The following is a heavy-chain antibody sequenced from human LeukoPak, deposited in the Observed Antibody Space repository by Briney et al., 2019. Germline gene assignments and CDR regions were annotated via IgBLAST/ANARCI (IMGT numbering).Heavy chain of an antibody. CDR1: GFTFSSYS. Sequence: GGSLRLSCAASGFTFSSYSMNWVRQAPGKGLEWVSSISSSSSYIYYADSVKGRFTISRDNAKNSLYLQMNSLRAEDTAVYYCARDGSLATVTPYYFDYWGQGTLVTVSS. CDR2: ISSSSSYI. J-gene: IGHJ4*02. V-gene: IGHV3-21*01. D-gene: IGHD4-17*01. CDR3: ARDGSLATVTPYYFDY.